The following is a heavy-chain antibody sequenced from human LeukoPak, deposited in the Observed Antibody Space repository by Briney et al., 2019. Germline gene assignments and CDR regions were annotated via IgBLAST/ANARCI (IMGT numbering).Heavy chain of an antibody. CDR3: ARGEGLFDY. CDR2: ISKDGNNK. Sequence: GRSLRLSCAASGFTFNKYAMHWVRQARGKGLELVALISKDGNNKYYADSVQGRFTISRDNSKNTLYLQMNSLRAEDTAVYYCARGEGLFDYWGQGTLVTVSS. J-gene: IGHJ4*02. V-gene: IGHV3-30*14. CDR1: GFTFNKYA.